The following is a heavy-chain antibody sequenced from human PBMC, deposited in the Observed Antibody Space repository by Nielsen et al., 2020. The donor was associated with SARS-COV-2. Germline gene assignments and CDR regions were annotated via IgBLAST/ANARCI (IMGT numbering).Heavy chain of an antibody. D-gene: IGHD3-22*01. Sequence: SLKISCAASGFTFDDYAMHWVRQAPGKGLEWVSGISWNSGSIGYADSVKGRFTISRDNAKNSLYPQMNSLRAEDTALYYCAKATYYYDSSGLKTRPYYFDYWGQGTLVTASS. J-gene: IGHJ4*02. V-gene: IGHV3-9*01. CDR1: GFTFDDYA. CDR2: ISWNSGSI. CDR3: AKATYYYDSSGLKTRPYYFDY.